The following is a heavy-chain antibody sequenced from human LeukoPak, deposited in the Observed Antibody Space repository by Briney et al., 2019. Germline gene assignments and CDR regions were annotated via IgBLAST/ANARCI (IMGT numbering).Heavy chain of an antibody. CDR3: ARFIKHVDTAHFGY. D-gene: IGHD5-18*01. CDR2: IYYSGST. CDR1: GGSISSYY. V-gene: IGHV4-59*08. J-gene: IGHJ4*02. Sequence: PSETLSLTCTVSGGSISSYYWSWIRQPPGKGLEWIGYIYYSGSTNYNPSLKSRVTILVDTSKNQFSLKLSSVTAADTAVYYCARFIKHVDTAHFGYWGQGTLVTVSS.